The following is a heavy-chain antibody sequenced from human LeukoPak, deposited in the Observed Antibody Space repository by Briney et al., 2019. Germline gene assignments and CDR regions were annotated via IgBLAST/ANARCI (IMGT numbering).Heavy chain of an antibody. CDR2: IYTSGST. CDR3: AKGFRWFDP. D-gene: IGHD2-15*01. V-gene: IGHV4-59*10. CDR1: GGSFSGYF. J-gene: IGHJ5*02. Sequence: SETLSLTCAVYGGSFSGYFWSWIRQPAGKGLEWIGRIYTSGSTNYNPSLKSRVTMSVDTSKNQFSLKLSSVTAADTAVYYCAKGFRWFDPWGQGTLVTVSS.